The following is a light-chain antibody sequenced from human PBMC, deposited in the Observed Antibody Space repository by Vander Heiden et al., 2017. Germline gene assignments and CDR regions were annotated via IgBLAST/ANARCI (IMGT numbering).Light chain of an antibody. CDR2: DVS. CDR1: SIDVGGYNF. J-gene: IGLJ2*01. V-gene: IGLV2-14*01. CDR3: SSYTSRSTVL. Sequence: QAALTQPASVSGSPGQSITISCTGTSIDVGGYNFVSWHQQHPGNAPKLMIYDVSNRPSGVSNRFSGSKSGNTASLTISGLQAEDEADYYCSSYTSRSTVLFGGGTKLTVL.